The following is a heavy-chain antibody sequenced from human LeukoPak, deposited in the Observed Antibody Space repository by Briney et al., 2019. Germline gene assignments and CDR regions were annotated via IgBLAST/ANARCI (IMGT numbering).Heavy chain of an antibody. CDR1: GFTFSTYS. V-gene: IGHV3-48*02. CDR3: ARDRGSEFDY. J-gene: IGHJ4*02. Sequence: GGSLSLSCAASGFTFSTYSMNWVRQAPGKGLEWVAYISSSVNTIYYADSVKGRFTISRDNAWNSLYLQMNNLRDEDTAVYYCARDRGSEFDYWGQGSLVTVSS. D-gene: IGHD1-26*01. CDR2: ISSSVNTI.